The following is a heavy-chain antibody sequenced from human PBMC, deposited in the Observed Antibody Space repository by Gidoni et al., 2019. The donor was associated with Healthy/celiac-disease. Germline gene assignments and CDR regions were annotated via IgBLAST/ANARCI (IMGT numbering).Heavy chain of an antibody. CDR3: ATVRTGTTGAVDY. Sequence: QVQLVQSGAELKKPGASVTVSCTVTGYTLTELSMHCVRQAPGKGLEWMGGFDPEDGETIYAQKFQGRVTMTEDTSTDTAYMELSSLRSEDTAVYYCATVRTGTTGAVDYWGQGTLVTVSS. J-gene: IGHJ4*02. V-gene: IGHV1-24*01. CDR1: GYTLTELS. CDR2: FDPEDGET. D-gene: IGHD1-1*01.